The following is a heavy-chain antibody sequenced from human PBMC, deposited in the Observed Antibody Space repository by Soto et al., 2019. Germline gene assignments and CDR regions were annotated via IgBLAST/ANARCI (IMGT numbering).Heavy chain of an antibody. CDR3: ARDPGTMVRGIPFDY. CDR2: INPSGGST. Sequence: QVQLVQSGAEVKKPGASVKVSCKASGYTFTSYYMHWVRQAPGQGLEWMGIINPSGGSTSYAQKFQGRVTMTRDTSTRTVYMELSSLRSEDTAVYYCARDPGTMVRGIPFDYWGQGTLVTVSS. D-gene: IGHD3-10*01. CDR1: GYTFTSYY. J-gene: IGHJ4*02. V-gene: IGHV1-46*03.